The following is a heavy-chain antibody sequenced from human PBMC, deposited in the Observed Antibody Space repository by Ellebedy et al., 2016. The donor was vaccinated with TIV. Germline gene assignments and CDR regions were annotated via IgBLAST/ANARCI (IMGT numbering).Heavy chain of an antibody. D-gene: IGHD1-26*01. CDR3: ARHREWELRDNAFDI. J-gene: IGHJ3*02. Sequence: GGSLRLXCKGSGYSFTSYWIGWVRQMPGKGLEWMGIIYPGDSDTRYSPSFQGQVTISADKSISTAYLQWSSLKASDTAMYYCARHREWELRDNAFDIWGQGTMVTVSS. CDR2: IYPGDSDT. CDR1: GYSFTSYW. V-gene: IGHV5-51*01.